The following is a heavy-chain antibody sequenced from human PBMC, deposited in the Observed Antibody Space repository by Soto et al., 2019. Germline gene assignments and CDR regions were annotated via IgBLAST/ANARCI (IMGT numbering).Heavy chain of an antibody. CDR3: ARGDSLPGYYYDSSGYLDAFDI. Sequence: GGSLRLSCAASGFTFSSYSMNWVRQAPGKGLERVSYISSSSSTIYYADSAKGRFTISRDNAKNSLYLQMNSLRDEDTAVYYCARGDSLPGYYYDSSGYLDAFDIWGQGTMVTVSS. CDR2: ISSSSSTI. V-gene: IGHV3-48*02. CDR1: GFTFSSYS. D-gene: IGHD3-22*01. J-gene: IGHJ3*02.